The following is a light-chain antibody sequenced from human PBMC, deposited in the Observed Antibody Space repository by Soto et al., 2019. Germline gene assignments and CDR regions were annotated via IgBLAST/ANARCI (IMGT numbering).Light chain of an antibody. CDR3: QLYSNTPLYA. V-gene: IGKV3-20*01. Sequence: EIVLTQSPGTLSLSPGERATLFWRASHSVDNNYLAWYQQKRGQTPRLLIYNASLRAAGIPDRFSGSGSGTDFTLTISRLEPEDSAMYYCQLYSNTPLYAFGQGTNLEIK. CDR1: HSVDNNY. CDR2: NAS. J-gene: IGKJ2*01.